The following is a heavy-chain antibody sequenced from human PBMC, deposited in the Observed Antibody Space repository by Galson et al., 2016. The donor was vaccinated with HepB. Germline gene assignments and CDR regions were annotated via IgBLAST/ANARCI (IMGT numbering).Heavy chain of an antibody. J-gene: IGHJ4*02. CDR1: GFSFEDYG. V-gene: IGHV3-9*01. CDR3: TRDPASYN. CDR2: ISWNSDSI. D-gene: IGHD2-21*01. Sequence: SLRLSCAASGFSFEDYGMHWVRQAPGRGLEWVSGISWNSDSIGYADSVKGRFTISRDNAKNSLSLQMNSLRPEDTALYYCTRDPASYNWGQGTLVLVSS.